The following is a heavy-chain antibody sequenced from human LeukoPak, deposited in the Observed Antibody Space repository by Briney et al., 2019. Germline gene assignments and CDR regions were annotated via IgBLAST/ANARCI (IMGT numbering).Heavy chain of an antibody. Sequence: GGSLRLSCAASGFTFSSYWMSWVRQAPGKGLDWVANIKQDGSEKYYVDSVKGRFTISRDNAKNSLYLQMNSLRAEDTAVYYCARAGLRTVWSGYDRIDYWGQGTLLTVSS. CDR3: ARAGLRTVWSGYDRIDY. V-gene: IGHV3-7*01. CDR1: GFTFSSYW. D-gene: IGHD3-3*01. CDR2: IKQDGSEK. J-gene: IGHJ4*02.